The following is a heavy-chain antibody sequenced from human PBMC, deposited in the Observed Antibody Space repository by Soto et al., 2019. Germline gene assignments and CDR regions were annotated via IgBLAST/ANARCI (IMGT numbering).Heavy chain of an antibody. CDR3: ARDLSGYSYGPGAFDI. D-gene: IGHD5-18*01. CDR2: IIPIFGTA. V-gene: IGHV1-69*12. J-gene: IGHJ3*02. CDR1: GGTFSSYA. Sequence: QVQLVQSGAEVKKPGSSVKVSCKASGGTFSSYAISWVRQAPGQGLEWMGGIIPIFGTANYAQKFQGRVRITADQPKSTPYMELGRLRSEETAVYYCARDLSGYSYGPGAFDIWGQGTMVTVSS.